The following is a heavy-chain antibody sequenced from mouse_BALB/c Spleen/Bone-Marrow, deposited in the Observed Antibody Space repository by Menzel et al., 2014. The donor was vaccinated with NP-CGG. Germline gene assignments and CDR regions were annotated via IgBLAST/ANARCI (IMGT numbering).Heavy chain of an antibody. CDR3: ARDKGRVFFDY. V-gene: IGHV7-3*02. CDR2: IRNKANGYTT. J-gene: IGHJ2*01. CDR1: GFTFTDYY. Sequence: EVKLMESGGGLVQPGGSLRLSCATSGFTFTDYYMNWVRQPPGKALEWLGFIRNKANGYTTEYSASVKGRFTISRDNSQNILYLQMKTLRAEDSATYYCARDKGRVFFDYWGQGTTLTVSS.